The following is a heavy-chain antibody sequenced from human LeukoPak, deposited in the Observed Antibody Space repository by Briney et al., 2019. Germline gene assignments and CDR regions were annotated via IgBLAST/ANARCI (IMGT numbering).Heavy chain of an antibody. Sequence: GGSLRLSCAASGFRFSSYEMKWVRQAPGKGLEWVSYISSGGGSTTFYADSVKGRFTISRDNSKNTLYLQMNSLRAEDTAVYYCAKDWGDTSMVRETAFDPWGQGILVTVSS. D-gene: IGHD3-10*01. V-gene: IGHV3-48*03. J-gene: IGHJ5*02. CDR1: GFRFSSYE. CDR2: ISSGGGSTT. CDR3: AKDWGDTSMVRETAFDP.